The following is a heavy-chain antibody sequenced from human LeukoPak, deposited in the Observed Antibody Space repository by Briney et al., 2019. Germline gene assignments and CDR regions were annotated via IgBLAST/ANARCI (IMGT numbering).Heavy chain of an antibody. CDR1: GYTFTSYA. J-gene: IGHJ4*02. V-gene: IGHV1-3*02. Sequence: GASVKVSCKASGYTFTSYAMHWVRQAPGQRLEWMGWSNAGNGNTKYSQGFQGRVTITRDTSASTAYMELSSLRSEDTAVYYCARMDYYDSSGYRRIPYYFDYWGQGTLVTVSS. CDR3: ARMDYYDSSGYRRIPYYFDY. CDR2: SNAGNGNT. D-gene: IGHD3-22*01.